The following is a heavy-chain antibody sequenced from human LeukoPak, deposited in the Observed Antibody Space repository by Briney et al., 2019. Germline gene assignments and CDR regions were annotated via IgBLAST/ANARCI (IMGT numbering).Heavy chain of an antibody. CDR3: AKSGGTYYDFWSGYFGVIDY. D-gene: IGHD3-3*01. J-gene: IGHJ4*02. CDR2: ISYDGSNK. CDR1: GFTFSSYG. Sequence: GGSLRLSCAASGFTFSSYGMHWVRQAPGKGLEWVAVISYDGSNKYYADSVKGRFTISRDNSKNTLYLQMNSLRAEDTAVYYCAKSGGTYYDFWSGYFGVIDYWGQGTLVTASS. V-gene: IGHV3-30*18.